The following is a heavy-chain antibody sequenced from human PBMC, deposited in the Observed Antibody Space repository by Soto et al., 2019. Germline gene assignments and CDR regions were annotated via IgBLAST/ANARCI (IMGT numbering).Heavy chain of an antibody. CDR2: IYHSGST. CDR3: ASGDRVRGVTYY. J-gene: IGHJ4*02. CDR1: GYSISSGYY. V-gene: IGHV4-38-2*01. Sequence: SETLSLTCAVSGYSISSGYYWGWIRQPPGKGLEWIGSIYHSGSTYYNPSLKSRVTISVDTSKNQFSLKLSSVTAADTAVYYCASGDRVRGVTYYWGQGTLVTVSS. D-gene: IGHD3-10*01.